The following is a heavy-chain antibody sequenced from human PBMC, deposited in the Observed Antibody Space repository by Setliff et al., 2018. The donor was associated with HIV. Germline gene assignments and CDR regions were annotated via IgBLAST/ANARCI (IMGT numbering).Heavy chain of an antibody. V-gene: IGHV3-30*02. CDR1: GFIFSSYG. CDR3: ARVARTTVTRAFDY. CDR2: IRYDGHNE. J-gene: IGHJ4*02. D-gene: IGHD4-4*01. Sequence: QPGGSLRLSCAASGFIFSSYGMHWVRQAPGKGLQWVTFIRYDGHNEYYADSVRGRFTISRDNYKNTLYLQMKSLRAEDTAVYYCARVARTTVTRAFDYWGQGTLVTVSS.